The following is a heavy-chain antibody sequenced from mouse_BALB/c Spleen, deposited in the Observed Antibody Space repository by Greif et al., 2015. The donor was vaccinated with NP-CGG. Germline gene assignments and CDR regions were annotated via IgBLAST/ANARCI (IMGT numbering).Heavy chain of an antibody. CDR1: GFDFSRYW. V-gene: IGHV4-1*02. CDR3: ARRGDGYWYFDV. CDR2: INPDSSTI. D-gene: IGHD2-3*01. Sequence: DVKLVESGGGLVQPGGSLKLSCAASGFDFSRYWMSWVRQAPGKGLEWIGEINPDSSTINYTPSLKDKFIISRDNAKNTLYLQMSKVRSEDTALYYCARRGDGYWYFDVWGAGTTVTVSS. J-gene: IGHJ1*01.